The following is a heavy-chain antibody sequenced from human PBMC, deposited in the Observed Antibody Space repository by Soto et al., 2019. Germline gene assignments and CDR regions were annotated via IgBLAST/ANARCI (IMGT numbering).Heavy chain of an antibody. CDR1: GGSISPYY. D-gene: IGHD6-6*01. J-gene: IGHJ4*02. Sequence: QVQLQESGPGLVKPSETLSLTCTVSGGSISPYYWSWIRQPPGKGLEWIGYIYYTGSTNYNASLRSRVTISQDTSKNQFSLKLNSVTAADTAVYYCAGGSPMSSSFPLDYWGQGTLVAVSS. V-gene: IGHV4-59*01. CDR3: AGGSPMSSSFPLDY. CDR2: IYYTGST.